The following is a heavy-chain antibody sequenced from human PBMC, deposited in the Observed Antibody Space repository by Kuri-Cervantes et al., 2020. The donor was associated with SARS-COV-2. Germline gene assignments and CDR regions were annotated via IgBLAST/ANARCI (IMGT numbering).Heavy chain of an antibody. CDR2: INHSGST. Sequence: GSLRLSCTVSGGSISSYYWSWIRQPPGKGLEWIGEINHSGSTNYNPSLKSRVTVSVDTPKNQFSLKLSSVTAADTAVYYCARGGEGHCSGGSCYPNWFDPWGQGTLVTVSS. CDR3: ARGGEGHCSGGSCYPNWFDP. D-gene: IGHD2-15*01. V-gene: IGHV4-34*01. J-gene: IGHJ5*02. CDR1: GGSISSYY.